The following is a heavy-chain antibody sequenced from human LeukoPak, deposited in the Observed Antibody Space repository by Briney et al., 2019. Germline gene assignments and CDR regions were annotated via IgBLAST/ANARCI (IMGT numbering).Heavy chain of an antibody. J-gene: IGHJ4*02. Sequence: GGSLRLSCAGSGFSFSTHWMTWVRQAPGKGLEWVANIKQDGSKEYYVDSVKGRFTISRDNAENSLYLQMNSLRAEDTAVYYCARDGIEAFDYWGQGTLVTVSS. CDR1: GFSFSTHW. V-gene: IGHV3-7*01. CDR3: ARDGIEAFDY. D-gene: IGHD1-1*01. CDR2: IKQDGSKE.